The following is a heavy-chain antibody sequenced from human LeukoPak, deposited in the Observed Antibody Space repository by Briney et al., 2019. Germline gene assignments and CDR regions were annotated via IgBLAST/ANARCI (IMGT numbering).Heavy chain of an antibody. CDR3: ARPMALIWFGESADAFDI. V-gene: IGHV1-2*02. CDR1: GYSFTSYW. Sequence: KPGESLKISCKGPGYSFTSYWIGWVRQMPGKGLEWMGWINPNSGGTNYAQKFQGRVTMTRGTSISTAYMELSRLRSDDTAVYYCARPMALIWFGESADAFDIWGQGTMVTVSS. J-gene: IGHJ3*02. CDR2: INPNSGGT. D-gene: IGHD3-10*01.